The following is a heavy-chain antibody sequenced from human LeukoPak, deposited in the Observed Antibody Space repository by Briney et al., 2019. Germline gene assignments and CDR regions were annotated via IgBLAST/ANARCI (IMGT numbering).Heavy chain of an antibody. V-gene: IGHV3-48*04. CDR2: ISSSSSTI. D-gene: IGHD4-17*01. Sequence: PGGSLRLSCAASGFTFSSYSMNWVRQAPGKGLEWVSYISSSSSTIYYADSEKGRFTISRDNAKNSLYLQMNSLRAEDTAVYYCARWTTDYYYMDVWGKGTTVTVSS. CDR3: ARWTTDYYYMDV. CDR1: GFTFSSYS. J-gene: IGHJ6*03.